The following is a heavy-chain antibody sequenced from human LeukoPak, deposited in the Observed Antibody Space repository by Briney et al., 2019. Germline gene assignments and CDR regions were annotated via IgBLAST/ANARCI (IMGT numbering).Heavy chain of an antibody. Sequence: ASVKVSCKASGYTFTSYSISWVRQAPGQGLEWMGWISAYNGNTNYAQKLQGRVTMTTDTSTSTAYMELRSLRSDDTAVYYCAREATMVRGVISYYYGMDVWGQGTTVTVSS. D-gene: IGHD3-10*01. J-gene: IGHJ6*02. V-gene: IGHV1-18*01. CDR2: ISAYNGNT. CDR1: GYTFTSYS. CDR3: AREATMVRGVISYYYGMDV.